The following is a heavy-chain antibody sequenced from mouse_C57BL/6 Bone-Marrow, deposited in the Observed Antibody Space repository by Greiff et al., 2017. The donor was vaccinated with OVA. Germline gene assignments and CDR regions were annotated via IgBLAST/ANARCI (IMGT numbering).Heavy chain of an antibody. CDR2: ISSGSSTI. J-gene: IGHJ4*01. V-gene: IGHV5-17*01. CDR1: GFTFSDYG. CDR3: ARPYGHYAMDY. D-gene: IGHD1-1*02. Sequence: EVKLVESGGGLVKPGGSLKLSCAASGFTFSDYGMHWVRQAPEKGLEWVAYISSGSSTIHYADTVKGRFTISRDNAKNTLFLQMTSLRSEDTAMYYCARPYGHYAMDYWGQGTSVTVSS.